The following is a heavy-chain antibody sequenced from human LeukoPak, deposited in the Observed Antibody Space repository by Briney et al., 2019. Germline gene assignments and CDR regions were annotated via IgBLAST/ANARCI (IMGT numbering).Heavy chain of an antibody. J-gene: IGHJ4*02. CDR2: ISGSSGST. Sequence: PGGSLRLSCAASGFTFSSYAMSWVRQAPGKGLEWVSAISGSSGSTYYADSVKGRFTISRDNSKNSLYLQMNSLRAEDTAVYYCAKVESLPYSMRWYVYWGQGTLGTVSS. D-gene: IGHD6-13*01. CDR1: GFTFSSYA. V-gene: IGHV3-23*01. CDR3: AKVESLPYSMRWYVY.